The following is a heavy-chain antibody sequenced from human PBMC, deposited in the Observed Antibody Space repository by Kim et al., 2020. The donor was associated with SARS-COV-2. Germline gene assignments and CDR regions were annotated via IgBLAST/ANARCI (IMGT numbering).Heavy chain of an antibody. CDR2: FFPIFFTA. D-gene: IGHD1-7*01. V-gene: IGHV1-69*13. J-gene: IGHJ4*02. CDR1: GGTFSSYA. CDR3: ARFSSERELRYYFDY. Sequence: SVKVSCKASGGTFSSYAISWVRQAPGQGLDWMVGFFPIFFTANYAQKFQGCVTITADESTSTAYMELSILRSEHTAVYYCARFSSERELRYYFDYWGQGTLVTVSS.